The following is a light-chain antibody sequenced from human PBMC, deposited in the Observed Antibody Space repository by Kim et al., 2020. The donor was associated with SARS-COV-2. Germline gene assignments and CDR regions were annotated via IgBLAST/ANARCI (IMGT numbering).Light chain of an antibody. CDR1: KLGDKY. Sequence: YELTQPPSVSVSPGQTASIACSGDKLGDKYACWYQQKPGQSPVLVIYQDSKRPSGIPERFSGSNSGNTATLTISGTQAMDEADYYCQAWDSSRVVFGGGTQLTVL. V-gene: IGLV3-1*01. CDR3: QAWDSSRVV. J-gene: IGLJ2*01. CDR2: QDS.